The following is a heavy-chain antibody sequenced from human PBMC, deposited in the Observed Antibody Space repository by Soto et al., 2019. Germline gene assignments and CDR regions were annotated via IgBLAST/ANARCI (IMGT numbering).Heavy chain of an antibody. J-gene: IGHJ1*01. V-gene: IGHV4-31*03. Sequence: SETLSLTCTVSAGSTRSGGYYWSWLRQHPGKGLEWIGYIYYSGSTYYNPSLKSRVTISVDTSKNQFSLKLSSVTAADTAVYYCARDNDRARVLFAYWGQGSLVIVSS. CDR2: IYYSGST. CDR3: ARDNDRARVLFAY. CDR1: AGSTRSGGYY. D-gene: IGHD1-1*01.